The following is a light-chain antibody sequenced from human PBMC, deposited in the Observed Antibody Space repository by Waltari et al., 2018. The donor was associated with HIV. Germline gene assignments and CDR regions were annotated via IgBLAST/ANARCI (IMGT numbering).Light chain of an antibody. Sequence: SYELTQPPSVSVSLGQMARTTCPGEALPKKYAHWYQQKPGQFPVLVIYKDSERPSGIPERFSGSSSGTIVTLTISGVQAEDEADYYCLSADSSGTYVFGTGTKVTVL. CDR2: KDS. J-gene: IGLJ1*01. CDR1: ALPKKY. CDR3: LSADSSGTYV. V-gene: IGLV3-16*01.